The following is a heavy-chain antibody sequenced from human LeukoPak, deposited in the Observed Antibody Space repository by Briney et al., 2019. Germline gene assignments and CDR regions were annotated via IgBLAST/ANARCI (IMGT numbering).Heavy chain of an antibody. D-gene: IGHD3-22*01. CDR3: ARDSGYYYDSSGPMLDY. CDR1: GGSFSGYY. V-gene: IGHV4-34*01. Sequence: SETLSLTCAVYGGSFSGYYWSWIRQPPGKGLEWIGEINHSGSTNYNPSLKSRVTISVDTSKNQFSLKLSSVTAADTAVYYCARDSGYYYDSSGPMLDYWGQGTLVTVSS. J-gene: IGHJ4*02. CDR2: INHSGST.